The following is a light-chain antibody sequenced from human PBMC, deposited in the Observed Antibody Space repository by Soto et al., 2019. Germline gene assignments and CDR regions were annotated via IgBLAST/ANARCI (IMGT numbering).Light chain of an antibody. CDR2: AAS. V-gene: IGKV1-27*01. CDR1: QGISNF. CDR3: QKYNSAPWT. Sequence: DIPMTQSPSSLSASVGDRVTITCRASQGISNFLAWHQQKPGKVPKLLIYAASTLQSGVPSRFSGSGSGTDFTLTITSLQPEDVATYYCQKYNSAPWTVGQGTKVEIK. J-gene: IGKJ1*01.